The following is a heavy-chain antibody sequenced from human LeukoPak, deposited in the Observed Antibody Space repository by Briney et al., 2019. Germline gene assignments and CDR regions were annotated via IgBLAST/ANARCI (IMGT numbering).Heavy chain of an antibody. J-gene: IGHJ4*02. CDR1: GGTFSSYA. V-gene: IGHV1-69*13. Sequence: SVRVSCKASGGTFSSYAISWVRQAPGQGLEWMGGIVPIFGAANYAQKFQGRVTITADESTSTAYMELSSLRSEDTAVYYCARYYSGWYYFDYWGQGTLVTVSS. CDR2: IVPIFGAA. CDR3: ARYYSGWYYFDY. D-gene: IGHD6-19*01.